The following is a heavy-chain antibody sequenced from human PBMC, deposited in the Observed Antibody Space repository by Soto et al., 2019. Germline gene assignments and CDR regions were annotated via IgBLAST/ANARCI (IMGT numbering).Heavy chain of an antibody. V-gene: IGHV1-3*01. CDR2: INAGNGNT. CDR3: ARGRDYYGSGSYWFDP. CDR1: GYTFTSYA. D-gene: IGHD3-10*01. J-gene: IGHJ5*02. Sequence: ASVKVSCKASGYTFTSYAMHWVRQAPGQRLEGMGWINAGNGNTKYSQKFQGRVTITRDTSASTAYMELSSLRSEDTAVYYCARGRDYYGSGSYWFDPWGQGTLVTVSS.